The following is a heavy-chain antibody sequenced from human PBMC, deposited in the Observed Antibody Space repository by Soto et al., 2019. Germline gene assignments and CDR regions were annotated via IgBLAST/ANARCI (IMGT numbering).Heavy chain of an antibody. J-gene: IGHJ2*01. V-gene: IGHV4-30-4*01. D-gene: IGHD1-26*01. CDR2: TYDSGST. CDR3: AREIIPLTTDGYFDL. CDR1: GGSISGGGYY. Sequence: QVQLQESGPGLVKPSETLSLTCTVSGGSISGGGYYWSWIRQPPGKGLEWIGYTYDSGSTYYNPSRKSRISISVDTSKNQFSLRLTSVTAADTAVYYCAREIIPLTTDGYFDLCGRGAPVTVSS.